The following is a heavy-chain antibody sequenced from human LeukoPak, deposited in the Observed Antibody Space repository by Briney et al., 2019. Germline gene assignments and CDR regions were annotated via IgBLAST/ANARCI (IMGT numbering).Heavy chain of an antibody. CDR3: ARGRSGYYWDY. CDR1: GFTVSSNY. D-gene: IGHD3-3*01. Sequence: GGSLRLSCAASGFTVSSNYMSWVRQAPGKGLEWVSVIYSGGSTYYADSVKGRFTISRDNAKNTLYLQMNSLRDEDTAVYYCARGRSGYYWDYWGQGTLATVSS. V-gene: IGHV3-53*01. J-gene: IGHJ4*02. CDR2: IYSGGST.